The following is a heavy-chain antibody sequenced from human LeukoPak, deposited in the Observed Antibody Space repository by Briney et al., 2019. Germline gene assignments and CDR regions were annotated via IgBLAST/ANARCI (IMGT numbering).Heavy chain of an antibody. V-gene: IGHV4-59*01. CDR2: TSDSGNT. CDR1: GASITSSH. Sequence: SETLSLTCTVSGASITSSHWSWIRQSPEKGLEWIGFTSDSGNTNYNPSLQSRVTISADTSKNHFSLKLSSVTAADMAVYYCAGGTWLRFHDWGRGTLVSVSS. D-gene: IGHD5-12*01. CDR3: AGGTWLRFHD. J-gene: IGHJ4*02.